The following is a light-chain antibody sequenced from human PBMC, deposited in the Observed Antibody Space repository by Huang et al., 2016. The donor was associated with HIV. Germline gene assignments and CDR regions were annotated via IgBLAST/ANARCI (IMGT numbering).Light chain of an antibody. CDR2: DAS. CDR3: QQYDNLLT. J-gene: IGKJ4*01. Sequence: DIQMTQSPSSLSASVGDRVTITCQASQDISNYLNWYQQKPGKAPKLLSYDASNLETGGPSRFSGSGSGTDFTFTISSLQPEDIATYYCQQYDNLLTFGGGTKVEIK. V-gene: IGKV1-33*01. CDR1: QDISNY.